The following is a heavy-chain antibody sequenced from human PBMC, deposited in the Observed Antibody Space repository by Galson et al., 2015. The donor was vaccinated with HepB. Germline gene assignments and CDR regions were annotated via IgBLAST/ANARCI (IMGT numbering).Heavy chain of an antibody. CDR3: ASLSELVLTY. CDR1: GGSISSNSYY. CDR2: VYYSGST. J-gene: IGHJ4*02. V-gene: IGHV4-39*07. D-gene: IGHD6-13*01. Sequence: SETLSLTCTVSGGSISSNSYYWGWIRQPPGKGLEWIGSVYYSGSTYYNPSLKSRVTISVDTSKNQFSLKLSSVTAADTAVYYCASLSELVLTYWGQGTLVTVSS.